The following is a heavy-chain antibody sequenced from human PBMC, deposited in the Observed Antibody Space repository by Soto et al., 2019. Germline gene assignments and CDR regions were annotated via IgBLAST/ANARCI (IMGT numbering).Heavy chain of an antibody. CDR2: IIPIFGTA. V-gene: IGHV1-69*01. J-gene: IGHJ6*02. CDR1: GGTFSSYA. CDR3: ARAAGYSSSPEVDGMDV. D-gene: IGHD6-13*01. Sequence: QVQLVQSGAEVKKPGSSVKVSCKASGGTFSSYAISWVRQAPGQGLEWMGGIIPIFGTANYAQKFQGRVTITADESTSTAYMELSSLRSEDTSVYYCARAAGYSSSPEVDGMDVWGQGTTVTVSS.